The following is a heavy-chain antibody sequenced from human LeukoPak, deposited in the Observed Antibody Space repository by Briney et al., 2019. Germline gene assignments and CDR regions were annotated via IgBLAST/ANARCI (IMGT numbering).Heavy chain of an antibody. Sequence: GGSLRLSCAACGFTFSSYPMHWVRQAPGKGLEWVAVISYDGSNKYYADSVKGRFTISRDNSKNTLYLQMNSLRAEDTAVYYCATLTTVRDYWGQGTLVTVSS. D-gene: IGHD4-17*01. V-gene: IGHV3-30-3*01. CDR2: ISYDGSNK. CDR3: ATLTTVRDY. J-gene: IGHJ4*02. CDR1: GFTFSSYP.